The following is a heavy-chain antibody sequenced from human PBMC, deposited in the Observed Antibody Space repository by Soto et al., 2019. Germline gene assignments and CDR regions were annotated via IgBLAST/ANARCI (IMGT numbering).Heavy chain of an antibody. CDR1: GFTFSSYW. V-gene: IGHV3-7*01. Sequence: EVQLVESGGGLVQPGGSLRLSCAASGFTFSSYWMSWVRQDPWKGLACVATIKQDGSEKYDVDSVKGRFTISRDNAKNSLYLQMNSLRAEDTAVYYCARDIAVAANWFDPWCQGTLVTVSS. CDR3: ARDIAVAANWFDP. D-gene: IGHD6-19*01. CDR2: IKQDGSEK. J-gene: IGHJ5*02.